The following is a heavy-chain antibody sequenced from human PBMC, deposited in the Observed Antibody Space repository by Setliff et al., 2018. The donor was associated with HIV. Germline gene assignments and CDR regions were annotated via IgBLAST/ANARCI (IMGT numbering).Heavy chain of an antibody. CDR2: INGYSGHT. Sequence: ASVKVSCKTSGYTFSDYDVAWVRQAPGQGLEWMGRINGYSGHTSYAQNFQGRVTMTTDTSTNTAYLELRGLRSDDTAIYYCAREHGTSWPYFDFWGQGTLVTVTS. J-gene: IGHJ4*02. CDR1: GYTFSDYD. V-gene: IGHV1-18*01. CDR3: AREHGTSWPYFDF.